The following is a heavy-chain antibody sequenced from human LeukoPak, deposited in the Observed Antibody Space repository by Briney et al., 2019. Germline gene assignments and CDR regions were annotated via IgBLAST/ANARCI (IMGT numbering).Heavy chain of an antibody. D-gene: IGHD5-18*01. Sequence: GGSLRLSCAASGFTFSSYAMGWVRQAPGRGLEWVANIKPDGSHIYYVDSVKGRFTISRDNAKNSLYLQIISLRAEDTAIYYCATDASGDSYADYWGQGTRVTVSS. CDR2: IKPDGSHI. J-gene: IGHJ4*02. V-gene: IGHV3-7*01. CDR1: GFTFSSYA. CDR3: ATDASGDSYADY.